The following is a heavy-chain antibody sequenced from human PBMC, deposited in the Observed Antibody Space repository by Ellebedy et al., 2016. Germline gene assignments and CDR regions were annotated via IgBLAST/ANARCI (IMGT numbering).Heavy chain of an antibody. D-gene: IGHD3-10*01. Sequence: GESLKISCRGSGYTFSSYWIGWVRQMPGQGLEWMGIIYPGDSDTRYSPSFQGQVTISADKSTSTAYLQWRSLKASDTAMYYCARRQLDPRSPWFGAFDIWGQGTMVTVFS. CDR3: ARRQLDPRSPWFGAFDI. CDR1: GYTFSSYW. J-gene: IGHJ3*02. V-gene: IGHV5-51*01. CDR2: IYPGDSDT.